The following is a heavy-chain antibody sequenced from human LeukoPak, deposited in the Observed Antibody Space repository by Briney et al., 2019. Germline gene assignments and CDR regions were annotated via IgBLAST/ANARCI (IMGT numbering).Heavy chain of an antibody. J-gene: IGHJ4*02. CDR1: GFTFSSYA. CDR2: ISGSGGST. V-gene: IGHV3-23*01. CDR3: ARDPGGYCSGGSCYAGDY. D-gene: IGHD2-15*01. Sequence: GGSLRLSCAASGFTFSSYAMSWVRQAPGKGLEWVSAISGSGGSTYYADSVKGRFTISRDNSKNTLYLQMNSLRAEDTALYYCARDPGGYCSGGSCYAGDYWGQGTLVTVSS.